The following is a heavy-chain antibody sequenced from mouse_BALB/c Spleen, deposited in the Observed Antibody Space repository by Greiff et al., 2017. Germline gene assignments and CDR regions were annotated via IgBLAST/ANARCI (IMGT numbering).Heavy chain of an antibody. Sequence: EVKLQESGGGLVQPGGSLKLSCAASGFTFSSYGMSWVRQTPDKRLELVATINSNGGSTYYPDSVKGRFTISRDNAKNTLYLQMSSLKSEDTAMYYCARERGWLLYFDYWGQGTTLTVSS. CDR3: ARERGWLLYFDY. CDR2: INSNGGST. J-gene: IGHJ2*01. D-gene: IGHD2-3*01. V-gene: IGHV5-6-3*01. CDR1: GFTFSSYG.